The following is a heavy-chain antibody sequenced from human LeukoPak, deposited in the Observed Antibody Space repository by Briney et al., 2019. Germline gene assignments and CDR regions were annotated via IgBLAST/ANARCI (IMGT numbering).Heavy chain of an antibody. CDR1: DDSIRSSAYY. V-gene: IGHV4-39*01. CDR2: IYYSGST. D-gene: IGHD2-2*03. J-gene: IGHJ4*02. Sequence: SETLSLTCAVSDDSIRSSAYYWGWIRQPPGKGLEWIGSIYYSGSTYYNPSLKSRVTISVDTSKNQFSLKLSSVTAADTAVYYCARQLDIVVVPAALKYYYDSSHFDYWGQGTLVTVSS. CDR3: ARQLDIVVVPAALKYYYDSSHFDY.